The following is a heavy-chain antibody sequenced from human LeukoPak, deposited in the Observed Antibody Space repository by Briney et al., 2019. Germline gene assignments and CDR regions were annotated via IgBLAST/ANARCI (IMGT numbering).Heavy chain of an antibody. CDR2: IIPIFGTA. Sequence: SVKVSCKASGVTFSSYAINRVRQAPGQGLEWMGGIIPIFGTANYAQKFQGRVTITTDESTSTAYMELSSLRSEDTAVYYCARSRRGSFLVGSSGQGTLVTVSS. J-gene: IGHJ4*02. D-gene: IGHD3-10*01. CDR1: GVTFSSYA. V-gene: IGHV1-69*05. CDR3: ARSRRGSFLVGS.